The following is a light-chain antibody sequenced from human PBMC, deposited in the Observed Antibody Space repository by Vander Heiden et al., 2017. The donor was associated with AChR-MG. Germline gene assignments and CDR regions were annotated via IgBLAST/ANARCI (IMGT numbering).Light chain of an antibody. V-gene: IGKV1-6*01. Sequence: ASQMTQSPSSLSASVGDRVTITCRASQGIRNDLGWYQQKPGKAPKLLIYGASTLQSGVPSRFSGSGSGADFTLTITSLQPEDFATYYCLQDNKNPRTFGQGTKVEIK. CDR3: LQDNKNPRT. CDR2: GAS. CDR1: QGIRND. J-gene: IGKJ1*01.